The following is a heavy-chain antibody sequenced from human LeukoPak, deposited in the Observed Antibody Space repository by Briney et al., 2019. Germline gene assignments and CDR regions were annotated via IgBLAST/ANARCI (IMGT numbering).Heavy chain of an antibody. Sequence: GASVKVSCKASGGTFSSYAISWVRQAPGQGLEWMGRIIPILGIANYAQKFQGRVTITADKSTSTAYMELSSLRSEDTAVYYCARARGEYYDSSGYLLDYWGQGTLVTVSS. CDR1: GGTFSSYA. J-gene: IGHJ4*02. CDR3: ARARGEYYDSSGYLLDY. CDR2: IIPILGIA. D-gene: IGHD3-22*01. V-gene: IGHV1-69*04.